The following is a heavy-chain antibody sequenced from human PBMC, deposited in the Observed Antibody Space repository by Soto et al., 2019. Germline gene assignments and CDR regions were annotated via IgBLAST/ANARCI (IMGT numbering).Heavy chain of an antibody. CDR2: ISYSGST. CDR1: GGSIISDY. V-gene: IGHV4-59*01. J-gene: IGHJ4*02. CDR3: ARVLSGSSLFDY. Sequence: QLQESGPGLVKPSETLSLTCTVSGGSIISDYWSWIRQPPGKGLEWIGYISYSGSTNYNPSLKSLGTISVDTSKYQFPLKLFSVTAADTAVYYCARVLSGSSLFDYWGQGTLVTVSS. D-gene: IGHD1-26*01.